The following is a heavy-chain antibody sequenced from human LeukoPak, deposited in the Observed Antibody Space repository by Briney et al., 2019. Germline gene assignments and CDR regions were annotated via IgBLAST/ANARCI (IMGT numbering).Heavy chain of an antibody. CDR2: IYYSGST. Sequence: SETLSLTCTVSGGSISNYYWSWIRQPPGKGLEWIGYIYYSGSTNYSPSLKSRVTISVDTSKNQFSLNLSSVTAADTAVYYCARTHNSIWYAHDYWGQGTLVTVSS. CDR3: ARTHNSIWYAHDY. D-gene: IGHD6-13*01. CDR1: GGSISNYY. J-gene: IGHJ4*02. V-gene: IGHV4-59*01.